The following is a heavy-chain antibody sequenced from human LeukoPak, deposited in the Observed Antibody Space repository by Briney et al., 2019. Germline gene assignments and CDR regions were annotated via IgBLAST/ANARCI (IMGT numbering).Heavy chain of an antibody. CDR2: IKEDGTAK. Sequence: PGGSLRLSCAASGFTFSSSWMACVRQAPGKGLEWVGNIKEDGTAKNYVVSVRGRFTISRDNAKNSLYLQMNSLRGEDTAVYYCTRDSGYNAFDIWGQGTMVTVSS. CDR1: GFTFSSSW. D-gene: IGHD5-12*01. J-gene: IGHJ3*02. V-gene: IGHV3-7*01. CDR3: TRDSGYNAFDI.